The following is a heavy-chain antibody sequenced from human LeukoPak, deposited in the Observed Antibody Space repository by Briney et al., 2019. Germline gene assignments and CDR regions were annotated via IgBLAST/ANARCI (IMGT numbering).Heavy chain of an antibody. CDR1: IDSFTNYY. CDR3: ARGVYGSGSYGQDYYYYYMDV. V-gene: IGHV4-34*01. CDR2: VNDSGGT. Sequence: PSETLSLTCAVYIDSFTNYYWNWIRQTPGKGLEWIGEVNDSGGTNINPSLRSRVILSVDTSKNQFSLKLSSVTAADTAVYYCARGVYGSGSYGQDYYYYYMDVWGKGTTVTISS. D-gene: IGHD3-10*01. J-gene: IGHJ6*03.